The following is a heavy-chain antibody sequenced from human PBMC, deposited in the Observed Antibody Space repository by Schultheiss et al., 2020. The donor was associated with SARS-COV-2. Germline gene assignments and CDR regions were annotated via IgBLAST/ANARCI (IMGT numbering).Heavy chain of an antibody. CDR3: ARLSYGRLPNYYYYGMDV. CDR2: IYHSGST. J-gene: IGHJ6*02. V-gene: IGHV4-38-2*01. D-gene: IGHD3-10*01. CDR1: GYSISSGYY. Sequence: SQTLSLTCAVSGYSISSGYYWGWIRQPPGKGLEWIGSIYHSGSTYYNPSLKSRITISVDTSKNQFSLKLSSVTAADTAVYYCARLSYGRLPNYYYYGMDVWGQGTTVPVSS.